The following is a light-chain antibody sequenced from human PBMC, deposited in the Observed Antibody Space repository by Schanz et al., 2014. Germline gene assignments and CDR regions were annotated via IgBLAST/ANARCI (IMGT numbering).Light chain of an antibody. CDR1: NSDVGGYNY. Sequence: QSALTQPPSASGSPGQSVTISCTGTNSDVGGYNYVSWYQQHPGKAPKLMIYEVSKRPSGVPDRFSGSKSGNTASLTVSGLQAEDEADYYCCSFAGSHTWVFGGGTKLTVL. CDR2: EVS. V-gene: IGLV2-8*01. J-gene: IGLJ3*02. CDR3: CSFAGSHTWV.